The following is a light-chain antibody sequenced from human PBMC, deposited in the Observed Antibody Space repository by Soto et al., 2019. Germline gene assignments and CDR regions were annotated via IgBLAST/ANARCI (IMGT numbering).Light chain of an antibody. J-gene: IGKJ1*01. V-gene: IGKV1-5*01. CDR3: QQYNSFSWT. Sequence: DIQMTQSPSTLSASMGDRVTITCRASQRISAWVAWYQQKPGKAPKLLMHDVSTLESGVPSRFSGSGTGREFTLTITSLQPDDFSTYYCQQYNSFSWTFGQRTKLEIK. CDR2: DVS. CDR1: QRISAW.